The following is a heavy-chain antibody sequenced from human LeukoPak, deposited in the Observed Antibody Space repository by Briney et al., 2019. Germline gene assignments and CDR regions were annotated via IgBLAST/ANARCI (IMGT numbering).Heavy chain of an antibody. J-gene: IGHJ6*02. CDR1: GFTFSSYA. D-gene: IGHD3-10*01. Sequence: GGSLRLSCAASGFTFSSYAMHWVRQAPGKGLEWVAVISYDGSNKYYADSVKGRFTISRDDSKNTLYLQMNSLRAEDTAVYYCARDLRSGHSTSGYYYYGMDVWGQGTTVTVSS. V-gene: IGHV3-30*04. CDR2: ISYDGSNK. CDR3: ARDLRSGHSTSGYYYYGMDV.